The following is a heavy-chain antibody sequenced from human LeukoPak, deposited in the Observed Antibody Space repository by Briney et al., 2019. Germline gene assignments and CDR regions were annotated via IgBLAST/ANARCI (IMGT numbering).Heavy chain of an antibody. J-gene: IGHJ3*01. CDR1: GFTLSSYA. CDR2: ISGSGGST. CDR3: GKVMVEPRVGNELLKV. V-gene: IGHV3-23*01. D-gene: IGHD2-8*01. Sequence: GGSLRLSCAASGFTLSSYAMSWVRQAPGKGLEWVSAISGSGGSTYYADSLKGRFTISRDNSKNTLYLQMTSLRAEDTALYSCGKVMVEPRVGNELLKVWAKGTMVTV.